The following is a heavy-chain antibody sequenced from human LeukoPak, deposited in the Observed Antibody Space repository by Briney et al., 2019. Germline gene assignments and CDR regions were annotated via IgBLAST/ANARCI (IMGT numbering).Heavy chain of an antibody. CDR3: ARDRGSGWYLGMDV. D-gene: IGHD6-19*01. CDR1: GGSISSGGYY. J-gene: IGHJ6*02. CDR2: IYYSGST. V-gene: IGHV4-61*08. Sequence: SQTLSLTCTVSGGSISSGGYYWSWIRQPPGKGLEWIGYIYYSGSTNYNPSLKSRVTISVDTSKNQLSLKLSSVTAADTAVYYCARDRGSGWYLGMDVWGQGTTVTVSS.